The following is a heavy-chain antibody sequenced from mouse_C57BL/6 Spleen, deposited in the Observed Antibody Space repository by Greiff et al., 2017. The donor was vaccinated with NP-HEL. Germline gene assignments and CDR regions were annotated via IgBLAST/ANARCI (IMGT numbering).Heavy chain of an antibody. CDR2: ISSGSSTI. CDR1: GFTFSDYG. CDR3: ARVGFAY. V-gene: IGHV5-17*01. J-gene: IGHJ3*01. Sequence: EVKVVESGGGLVKPGGSLKLSCAASGFTFSDYGMHWVRQAPETGLEWVAYISSGSSTIYYADTVKGRFTISRDNAKNTLFLQMTSLRSEDTAMYYCARVGFAYWGQGTLVTVSA.